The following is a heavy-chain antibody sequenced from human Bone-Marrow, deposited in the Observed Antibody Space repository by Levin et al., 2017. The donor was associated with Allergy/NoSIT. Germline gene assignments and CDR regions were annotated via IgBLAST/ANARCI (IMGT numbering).Heavy chain of an antibody. CDR1: GFSLTPGGVG. J-gene: IGHJ4*02. CDR3: ALQSNYEPFDF. Sequence: SGPTLVKPTQTLTLTCAFSGFSLTPGGVGVNWIRQPPGKALEWLAVLYWDDDKRYSPSLKSRLTITKDTSKDQVVLTMTNVAREDTATYFCALQSNYEPFDFWGPGTLVTVSS. CDR2: LYWDDDK. V-gene: IGHV2-5*02. D-gene: IGHD4-11*01.